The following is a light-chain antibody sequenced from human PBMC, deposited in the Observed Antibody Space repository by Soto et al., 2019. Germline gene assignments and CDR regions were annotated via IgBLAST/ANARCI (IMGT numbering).Light chain of an antibody. CDR1: HRLSYSDGNIY. J-gene: IGKJ5*01. CDR3: MHACHSAVT. CDR2: KVS. Sequence: KSQSRKSRSVPLGQQCSISSLSRHRLSYSDGNIYFSWFQQRPGRSPRRLIYKVSNRDSGVPARFSVCGSGTDFALNIRSVEAGYAGVYIYMHACHSAVTFAQGTRLDIK. V-gene: IGKV2-30*01.